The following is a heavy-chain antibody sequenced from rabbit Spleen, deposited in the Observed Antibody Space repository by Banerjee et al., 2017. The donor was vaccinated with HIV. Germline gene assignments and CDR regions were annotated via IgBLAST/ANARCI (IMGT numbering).Heavy chain of an antibody. CDR1: GLDFSSSYW. J-gene: IGHJ4*01. V-gene: IGHV1S45*01. Sequence: QEQLEESGGDLVQPEGSLTLTCKASGLDFSSSYWICWVRQAPGKGLEWIACIYTGSSGSTYYASWAKGRFTISKTSSTTVTLQMTSLTAADTATYFCARTGGSGDGWDLWGPGTLVTVS. CDR3: ARTGGSGDGWDL. CDR2: IYTGSSGST. D-gene: IGHD1-1*01.